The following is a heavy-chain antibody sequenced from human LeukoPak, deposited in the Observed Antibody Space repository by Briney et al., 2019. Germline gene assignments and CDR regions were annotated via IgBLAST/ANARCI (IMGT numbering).Heavy chain of an antibody. CDR2: INHSGST. D-gene: IGHD5-18*01. V-gene: IGHV4-34*01. Sequence: KPSETLSLTCAVYGGSFSGYYWSWIRQPPGKGLEWIGEINHSGSTNYNPSLKSRVTISVDTSKNQFSLKLSSVTAADTAVYYCARGKDTAMGTAFDIWGQGTTVTVSS. CDR1: GGSFSGYY. CDR3: ARGKDTAMGTAFDI. J-gene: IGHJ3*02.